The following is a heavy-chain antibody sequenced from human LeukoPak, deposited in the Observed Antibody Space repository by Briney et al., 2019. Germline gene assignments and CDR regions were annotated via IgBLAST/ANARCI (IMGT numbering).Heavy chain of an antibody. CDR2: INHSGST. Sequence: SETLSLTCAVYGGSFSGYYWSWIRQPPGKGLEWIGEINHSGSTNYNPSLKSRVTISVDTSKNQFSLKLSSLTAADTAVYYCARGRGSITMVRGGIKRGYYFDHWGQGTVVSVPS. D-gene: IGHD3-10*01. CDR3: ARGRGSITMVRGGIKRGYYFDH. J-gene: IGHJ4*02. V-gene: IGHV4-34*01. CDR1: GGSFSGYY.